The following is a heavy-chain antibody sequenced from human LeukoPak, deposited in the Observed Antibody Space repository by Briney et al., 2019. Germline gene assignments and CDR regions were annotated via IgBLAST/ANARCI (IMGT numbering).Heavy chain of an antibody. CDR1: GFTFSTYG. J-gene: IGHJ4*02. Sequence: GGTLRLSCAASGFTFSTYGMNWVRQAPGKGLEWLSGISPRGGGTYYADSVKGRFTISRDDSKNTLSLQMNSLRVEDTAVYYCARDLAWGAFDYWGQGTLATVSS. CDR2: ISPRGGGT. V-gene: IGHV3-23*01. CDR3: ARDLAWGAFDY. D-gene: IGHD7-27*01.